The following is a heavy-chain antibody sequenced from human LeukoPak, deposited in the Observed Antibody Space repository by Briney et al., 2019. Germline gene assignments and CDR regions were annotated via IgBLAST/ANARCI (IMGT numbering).Heavy chain of an antibody. D-gene: IGHD3-10*01. CDR1: GGSISSYY. Sequence: SETMSLTCTVSGGSISSYYWSWTRQPPGKGLEWIGYIYYSGSTNYNPSLKSRVTISVDTSKNQFSLKLSSVTAADTAVYYCARGLTYYYGSGSSDEGWFDPWGQGTLVTVSS. CDR3: ARGLTYYYGSGSSDEGWFDP. J-gene: IGHJ5*02. CDR2: IYYSGST. V-gene: IGHV4-59*01.